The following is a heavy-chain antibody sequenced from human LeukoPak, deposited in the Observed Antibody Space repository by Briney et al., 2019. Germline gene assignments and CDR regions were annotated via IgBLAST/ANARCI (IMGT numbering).Heavy chain of an antibody. CDR2: ISTTGSSI. V-gene: IGHV3-48*03. Sequence: GGSLRLSCAASGFTFSSYEMNWVRQAPGKGLEWVSYISTTGSSIYYADSVKGRFTISRENAKNSLYLQMNSLRVGDTAVYYCARVSCSGGSCYFGHWGQGTLVTVSS. D-gene: IGHD2-15*01. CDR1: GFTFSSYE. J-gene: IGHJ4*02. CDR3: ARVSCSGGSCYFGH.